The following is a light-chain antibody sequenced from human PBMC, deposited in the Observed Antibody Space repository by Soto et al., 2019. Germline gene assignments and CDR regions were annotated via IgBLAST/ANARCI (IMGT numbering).Light chain of an antibody. V-gene: IGKV3-20*01. Sequence: EIVLTQSPGTLSVSPGERATLSCRASQSVSSSYLAWYQQKPGQAPRLLIYGASSRATGIPDRFSGSGSGTDFTLTISRLEPEDFAVYYCQQYGSSPPITFGQGTRLENK. CDR3: QQYGSSPPIT. CDR1: QSVSSSY. J-gene: IGKJ5*01. CDR2: GAS.